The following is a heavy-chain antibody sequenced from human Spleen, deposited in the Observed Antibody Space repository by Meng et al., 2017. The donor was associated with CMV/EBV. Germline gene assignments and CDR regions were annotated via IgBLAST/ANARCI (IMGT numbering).Heavy chain of an antibody. Sequence: GGSLRHSCAVSGFTFSTFAMTWVRRARGKGLEWVSTISSSGGTTHYADSRKGRFTISRDNSENTLYLQMNSLRAEDTAVYYCARGESSVWFYFDFWGQGTLVTVSS. CDR2: ISSSGGTT. V-gene: IGHV3-23*01. D-gene: IGHD6-19*01. CDR3: ARGESSVWFYFDF. CDR1: GFTFSTFA. J-gene: IGHJ4*02.